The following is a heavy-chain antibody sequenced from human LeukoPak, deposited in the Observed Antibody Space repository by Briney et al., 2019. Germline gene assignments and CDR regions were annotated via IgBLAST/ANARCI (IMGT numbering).Heavy chain of an antibody. Sequence: GGSLRISCAASGFTFSSYSMNWVRQAPGKGLEWVSSISSSSSYIYYADSVKGRFTISRDNAKNSLYLQMNSLRAEDTAVYYCARDSSGYYPEGGFDYWGQGTLVTVSS. CDR3: ARDSSGYYPEGGFDY. J-gene: IGHJ4*02. D-gene: IGHD3-22*01. CDR1: GFTFSSYS. CDR2: ISSSSSYI. V-gene: IGHV3-21*01.